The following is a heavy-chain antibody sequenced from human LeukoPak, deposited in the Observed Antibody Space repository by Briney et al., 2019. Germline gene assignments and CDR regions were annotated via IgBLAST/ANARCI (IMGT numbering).Heavy chain of an antibody. CDR3: AKTGGIAAAH. D-gene: IGHD6-13*01. Sequence: GGSLRLSCAASGFTFDDYTMHWVRHTPGKGLEWVSAISGSGGSTYYADSVKGRFTISRDNSKNTLYLQMNSLRAEDTALYYCAKTGGIAAAHWGQGTLVTVSS. J-gene: IGHJ4*02. CDR2: ISGSGGST. V-gene: IGHV3-23*01. CDR1: GFTFDDYT.